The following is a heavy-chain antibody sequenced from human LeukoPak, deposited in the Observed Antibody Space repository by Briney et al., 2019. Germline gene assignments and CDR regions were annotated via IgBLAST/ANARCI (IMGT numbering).Heavy chain of an antibody. Sequence: GESLKISCKGSGYSFTSYWIGWVRQMPGKGLEWMGIIDPGDSYTRYSPSFQGQVTISADKPISTAYLQWSSLKASDTAMYYCARHLQLELYRMDVWGQGTTVTVSS. CDR2: IDPGDSYT. V-gene: IGHV5-51*01. CDR1: GYSFTSYW. D-gene: IGHD1-1*01. J-gene: IGHJ6*02. CDR3: ARHLQLELYRMDV.